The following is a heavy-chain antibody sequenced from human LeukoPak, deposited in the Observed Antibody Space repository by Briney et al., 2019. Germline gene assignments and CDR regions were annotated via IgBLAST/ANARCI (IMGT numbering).Heavy chain of an antibody. Sequence: GRSLRLSCTASGFTFSHYAMHWVRQAPGKGLEWVAVIWNDGSDKYYGGSVKGRFTISRDNSKKTVYLQLSSLRVEDTAVYYCAKDAERGFDFSNSLQSWGQGTLVTVSS. CDR1: GFTFSHYA. CDR2: IWNDGSDK. V-gene: IGHV3-33*06. CDR3: AKDAERGFDFSNSLQS. D-gene: IGHD4-11*01. J-gene: IGHJ4*02.